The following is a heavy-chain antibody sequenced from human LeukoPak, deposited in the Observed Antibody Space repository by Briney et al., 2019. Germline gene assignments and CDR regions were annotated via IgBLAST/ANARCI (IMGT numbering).Heavy chain of an antibody. D-gene: IGHD3-10*01. Sequence: RPSETLSLTCAVYGGSFSGYYWSWLRQPPGKGLEWIGEINHSGSTNYNPSLKSRVTISVDTSKNQFSLKLSSVTAADTAVYYCARLTKNDSGSFRFGKKKRGYMDVWGKGTTVTISS. V-gene: IGHV4-34*01. CDR1: GGSFSGYY. CDR2: INHSGST. J-gene: IGHJ6*03. CDR3: ARLTKNDSGSFRFGKKKRGYMDV.